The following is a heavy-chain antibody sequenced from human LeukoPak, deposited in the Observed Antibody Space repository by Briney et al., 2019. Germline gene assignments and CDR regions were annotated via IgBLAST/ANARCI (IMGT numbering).Heavy chain of an antibody. V-gene: IGHV4-59*01. CDR2: IYYSGST. CDR1: AGSINNYY. CDR3: ARDLTSDAFDI. J-gene: IGHJ3*02. Sequence: SETLSLTCTVSAGSINNYYWSWIRQPPGKGLEWIGYIYYSGSTNYNPSLKSRVTISVDTSKKQVSLNLSSVTAADTAVYYCARDLTSDAFDIWGQGTMVTVSS. D-gene: IGHD6-6*01.